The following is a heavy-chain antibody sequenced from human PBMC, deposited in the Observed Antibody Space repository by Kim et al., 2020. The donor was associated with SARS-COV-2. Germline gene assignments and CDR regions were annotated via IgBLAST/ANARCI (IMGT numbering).Heavy chain of an antibody. CDR3: AREGLSSSWPYYYYGMDV. V-gene: IGHV1-3*01. Sequence: FQGRVTITRDTAASTAYMELSSLRSEDTAVYYCAREGLSSSWPYYYYGMDVWGQGTTVTVSS. J-gene: IGHJ6*02. D-gene: IGHD6-13*01.